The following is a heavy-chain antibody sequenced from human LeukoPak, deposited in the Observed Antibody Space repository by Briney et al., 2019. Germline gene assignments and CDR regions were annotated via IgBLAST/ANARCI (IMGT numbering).Heavy chain of an antibody. CDR3: AKKYSTGLDP. J-gene: IGHJ5*02. V-gene: IGHV3-23*01. Sequence: GGSLILSCAASGFTFSSYAMSWVRQAPGKGLEWVSDINGSGGSTYYADSVKGRFTISRDNSKNTLYLQMNSLRAEDTAVYYCAKKYSTGLDPWGQGTLVTVSS. CDR2: INGSGGST. D-gene: IGHD1-26*01. CDR1: GFTFSSYA.